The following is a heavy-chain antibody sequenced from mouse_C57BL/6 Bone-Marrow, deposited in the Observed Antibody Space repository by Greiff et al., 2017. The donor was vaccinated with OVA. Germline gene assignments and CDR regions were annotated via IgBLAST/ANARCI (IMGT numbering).Heavy chain of an antibody. V-gene: IGHV14-4*01. CDR1: GFNIKDDY. Sequence: VQLQQSGAELVRPGASVKLSCTASGFNIKDDYMHWVKQRPEQGLEWIGWIDPENGDTEYASKFQGKATITADTSSNTAYLQLSSLTSEDTAVYYYTTEITTDYWGQGTTLTVSS. D-gene: IGHD1-1*01. CDR3: TTEITTDY. CDR2: IDPENGDT. J-gene: IGHJ2*01.